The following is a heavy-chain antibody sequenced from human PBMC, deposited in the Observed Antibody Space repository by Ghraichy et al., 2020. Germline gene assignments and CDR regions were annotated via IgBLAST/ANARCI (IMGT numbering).Heavy chain of an antibody. D-gene: IGHD1-1*01. CDR1: GFSYSSYD. CDR3: ARGGGDWTSQSFDL. J-gene: IGHJ2*01. CDR2: IGTAGDT. Sequence: GGSLRLSCAASGFSYSSYDMHWVRQSRGKGLEWVSAIGTAGDTYYSPSVKGRFTNSRENARDSLYLEMNSLTAGDTAVYYCARGGGDWTSQSFDLWGRGTLVTVAS. V-gene: IGHV3-13*01.